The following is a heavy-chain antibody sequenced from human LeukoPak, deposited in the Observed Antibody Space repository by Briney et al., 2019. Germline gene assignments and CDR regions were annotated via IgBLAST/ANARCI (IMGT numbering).Heavy chain of an antibody. CDR2: IHHRAGA. Sequence: SETLSLTCAVYGGSFTDYYWSWIRHLPGKGLEWMGEIHHRAGANYNPSLWGRVTISADTSKNQFSLHLTSVTAVDTATFYCARGPVRDDGLTGISYYFGLDVWGHGTTVTVFS. D-gene: IGHD2-21*02. CDR1: GGSFTDYY. V-gene: IGHV4-34*01. CDR3: ARGPVRDDGLTGISYYFGLDV. J-gene: IGHJ6*02.